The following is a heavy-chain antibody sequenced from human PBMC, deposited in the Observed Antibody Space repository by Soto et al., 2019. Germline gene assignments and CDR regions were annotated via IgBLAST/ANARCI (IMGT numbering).Heavy chain of an antibody. D-gene: IGHD6-19*01. J-gene: IGHJ5*02. V-gene: IGHV1-18*01. Sequence: ASVKVSCKASGYTFTSYGISWVRQAPGQGLEWMGWISAYNGNTNYAQKPQGRVTMTTDTSTSTAYMELRSLRSDDTAVYYCARDLVSGWTELPEFGWFDPWGQGTLVTVSS. CDR2: ISAYNGNT. CDR1: GYTFTSYG. CDR3: ARDLVSGWTELPEFGWFDP.